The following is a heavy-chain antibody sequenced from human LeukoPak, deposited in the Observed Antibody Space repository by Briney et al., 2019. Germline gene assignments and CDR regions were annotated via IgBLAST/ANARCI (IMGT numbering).Heavy chain of an antibody. J-gene: IGHJ4*02. D-gene: IGHD1-7*01. Sequence: SVKVSCKASGGTFSSYSFTWMRQAPGQGLEWMGRIIPMFNTANYAQDFQGRVTITADKSTSTAYMELITLRSEDTAVYYCAREAKTSNWNSVPYLDYWGQGTLITVSS. CDR2: IIPMFNTA. CDR1: GGTFSSYS. V-gene: IGHV1-69*08. CDR3: AREAKTSNWNSVPYLDY.